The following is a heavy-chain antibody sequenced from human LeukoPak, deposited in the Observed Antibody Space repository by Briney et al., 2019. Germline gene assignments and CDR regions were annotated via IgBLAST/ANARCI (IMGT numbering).Heavy chain of an antibody. Sequence: VASVKVSCKASGYTFTSYYMHWVRQAPGQGLEWMGIINPSGGGTSYAQKFQGRVTMTEDTSTDTAYMELSSLRSEDTAVYYCATRRIPWHLDAFDIWGQGTMVTVSS. D-gene: IGHD2-15*01. CDR1: GYTFTSYY. V-gene: IGHV1-46*01. J-gene: IGHJ3*02. CDR2: INPSGGGT. CDR3: ATRRIPWHLDAFDI.